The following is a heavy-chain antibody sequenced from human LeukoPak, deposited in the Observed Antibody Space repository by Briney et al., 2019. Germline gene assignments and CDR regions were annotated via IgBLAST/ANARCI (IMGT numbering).Heavy chain of an antibody. CDR1: GASFSSYT. J-gene: IGHJ5*02. V-gene: IGHV1-69*02. D-gene: IGHD2-2*01. CDR2: IIPILGIA. CDR3: ASPFPAAPEGFWFDP. Sequence: ASVKVSCKAAGASFSSYTISWARQAPGQGLEWMGRIIPILGIANYAQKFQGRVMITADKSTSTAYMELSSLRSEDTAVYYCASPFPAAPEGFWFDPWGQGTLVTVSS.